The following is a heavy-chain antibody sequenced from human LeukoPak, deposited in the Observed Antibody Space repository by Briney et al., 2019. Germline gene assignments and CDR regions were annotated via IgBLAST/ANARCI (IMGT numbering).Heavy chain of an antibody. CDR3: ARTGGSSGYYLFDY. CDR1: GHNLSVYH. J-gene: IGHJ4*02. D-gene: IGHD3-22*01. V-gene: IGHV1-8*02. Sequence: ASVKVSCKTTGHNLSVYHVHWVRQAPGQGLEWMGWMNPNSGNTGYAQKFQGRVTMTRNTSISTAYMELSSLRSEDTAVYYCARTGGSSGYYLFDYWGQGTLVTVSS. CDR2: MNPNSGNT.